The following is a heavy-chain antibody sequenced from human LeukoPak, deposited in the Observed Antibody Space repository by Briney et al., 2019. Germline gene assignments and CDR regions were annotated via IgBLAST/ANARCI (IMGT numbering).Heavy chain of an antibody. V-gene: IGHV4-59*13. Sequence: PSETLSLTCNVSGDSIRRYYWGWIRQPAGKGLEWIGYIYYSGSTHYNPSLKSRATISVDTSKNQFSLKLSSVTAADTAVYYCAREGGAGDLDYWGQGTLVTVSS. D-gene: IGHD3-16*01. J-gene: IGHJ4*02. CDR1: GDSIRRYY. CDR3: AREGGAGDLDY. CDR2: IYYSGST.